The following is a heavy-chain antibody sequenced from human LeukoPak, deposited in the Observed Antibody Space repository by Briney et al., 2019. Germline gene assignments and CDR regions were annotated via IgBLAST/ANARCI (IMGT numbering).Heavy chain of an antibody. J-gene: IGHJ6*02. D-gene: IGHD6-19*01. V-gene: IGHV3-21*01. CDR3: ARDAAVAASYYGMDV. Sequence: GGSLRLSCAASGFTFSSYSMNWVRQAPGKGLEWVSSISSSSSYIYYADSVKGRFTISRDNAKNSLYLQMNSLRAEDTAVYYCARDAAVAASYYGMDVWGQGTTVTVSS. CDR2: ISSSSSYI. CDR1: GFTFSSYS.